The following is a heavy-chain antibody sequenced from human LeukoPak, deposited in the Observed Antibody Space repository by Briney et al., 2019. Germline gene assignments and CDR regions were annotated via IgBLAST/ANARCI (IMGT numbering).Heavy chain of an antibody. CDR2: IYYGGST. V-gene: IGHV4-39*07. CDR3: GKSTYYYDTFVNAFDF. CDR1: GGSVSSSDY. Sequence: SETLSLTCTVSGGSVSSSDYWGWIRQPPGKGLEWIGSIYYGGSTYYNPSLRSRVTTSVDTSKNQFSLKLSSVTAADTAVYYCGKSTYYYDTFVNAFDFWGQGTVVTVSS. J-gene: IGHJ3*01. D-gene: IGHD3-22*01.